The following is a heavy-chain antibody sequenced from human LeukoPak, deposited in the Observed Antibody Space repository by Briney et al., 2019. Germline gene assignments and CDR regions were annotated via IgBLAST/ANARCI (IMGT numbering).Heavy chain of an antibody. J-gene: IGHJ6*02. Sequence: GGSLRLSCAASGFTFSSYGMHWVRQAPGKGLEWVAVISYDGSNKYCADSVKGRFTISRDNSKNTLYLQMNSLRAEDTAVYYCAKSDYDFWSGYYPRYYYYGMDVWGQGTTVTVSS. CDR1: GFTFSSYG. CDR2: ISYDGSNK. D-gene: IGHD3-3*01. V-gene: IGHV3-30*18. CDR3: AKSDYDFWSGYYPRYYYYGMDV.